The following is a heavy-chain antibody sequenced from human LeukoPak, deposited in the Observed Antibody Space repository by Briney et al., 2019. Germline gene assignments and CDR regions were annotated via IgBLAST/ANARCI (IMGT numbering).Heavy chain of an antibody. CDR2: IIPILGIA. Sequence: GASVKVSCKASGGTFSSYAISWVRQAPGQGLEWMGRIIPILGIANYAQKFQGRVTITTDESTSTAYMELSSLRSEDTAVYYCATRFKGSGGRSHDAFDIWGQGTMVTVSS. J-gene: IGHJ3*02. CDR3: ATRFKGSGGRSHDAFDI. V-gene: IGHV1-69*04. D-gene: IGHD3-3*01. CDR1: GGTFSSYA.